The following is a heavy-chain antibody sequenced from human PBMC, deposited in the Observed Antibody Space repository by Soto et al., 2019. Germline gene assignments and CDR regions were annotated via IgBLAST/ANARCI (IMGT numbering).Heavy chain of an antibody. CDR2: IIPIPDIT. CDR1: GGTFSTYI. D-gene: IGHD3-3*01. CDR3: ARARITTLWDAFDL. V-gene: IGHV1-69*02. Sequence: QVQLVQSGAEVRKPGSSVKVSCKAPGGTFSTYIISWVRQAPGQGLEWMGRIIPIPDITNYAQKFQGRVTVTADRSTSTDYMELTSLKAEETAVYYCARARITTLWDAFDLWGQGILVTVSS. J-gene: IGHJ3*01.